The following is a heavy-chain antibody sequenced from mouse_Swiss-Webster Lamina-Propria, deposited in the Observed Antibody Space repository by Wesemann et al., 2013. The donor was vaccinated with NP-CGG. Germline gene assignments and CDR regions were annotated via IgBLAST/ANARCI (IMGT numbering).Heavy chain of an antibody. CDR3: ANYYGSRGYFDY. J-gene: IGHJ2*01. D-gene: IGHD1-1*01. Sequence: QVQLQQSGAELVRPGVSVKISCKGSGYTFTDYAMHWVKQSHAKSLEWIGVISTYYGDASYNQKFKGKATMTVDKSSSTAYMELARLTSEDSAIYYCANYYGSRGYFDYWGQGTTLTVSS. V-gene: IGHV1S137*01. CDR2: ISTYYGDA. CDR1: GYTFTDYA.